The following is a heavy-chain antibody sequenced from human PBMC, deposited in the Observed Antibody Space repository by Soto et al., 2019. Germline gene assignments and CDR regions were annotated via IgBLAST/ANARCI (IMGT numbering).Heavy chain of an antibody. V-gene: IGHV3-48*03. CDR2: SSSGGTT. CDR3: ARYCSGGTCNDGNMDV. CDR1: GITFSNYE. D-gene: IGHD2-15*01. Sequence: PGGSLRLSCAASGITFSNYEMNWVRQAPGKGLEWVSYSSSGGTTYYAGSVKGRFTISRDNAKSSLYLQMNSLRAEDTAVYYCARYCSGGTCNDGNMDVWGQGTTVTVSS. J-gene: IGHJ6*02.